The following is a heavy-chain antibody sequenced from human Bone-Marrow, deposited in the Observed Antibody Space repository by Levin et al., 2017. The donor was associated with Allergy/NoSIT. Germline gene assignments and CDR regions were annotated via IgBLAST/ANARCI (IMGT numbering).Heavy chain of an antibody. V-gene: IGHV3-33*01. D-gene: IGHD2/OR15-2a*01. CDR3: ARAYLADAFDI. Sequence: GGSLRLSCAASGFTFSSYGMHCVRQAPGKGLEWVAVIWYDGSNKYYADSVKGRFTISRDNSKNTLYLQMNSLRAEDTAVYYCARAYLADAFDIWGQGTMVTVSS. J-gene: IGHJ3*02. CDR1: GFTFSSYG. CDR2: IWYDGSNK.